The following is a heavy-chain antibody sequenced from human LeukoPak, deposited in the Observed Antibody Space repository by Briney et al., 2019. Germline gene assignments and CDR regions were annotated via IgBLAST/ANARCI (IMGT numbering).Heavy chain of an antibody. Sequence: SVKVSCKASGYTFTGYYMHWVRQAPGQGLEWMGWINPNSGGTNYAQKFQGGVTMTRDTSISTAYMELSRLRSDDTAVYYCARGGYYDSSGSIALGYWGQGTLVTVSS. CDR1: GYTFTGYY. V-gene: IGHV1-2*02. CDR3: ARGGYYDSSGSIALGY. D-gene: IGHD3-22*01. CDR2: INPNSGGT. J-gene: IGHJ4*02.